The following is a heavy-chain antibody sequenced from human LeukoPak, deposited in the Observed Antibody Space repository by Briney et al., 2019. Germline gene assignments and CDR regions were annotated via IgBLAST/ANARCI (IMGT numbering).Heavy chain of an antibody. CDR3: SRGRVPDSSNGQLDY. Sequence: PGGSLRLSCAVSGFTFSNYAMAWVRQTPGKGLEWVPAITGSGGSTYHADSVKGRFTISGDNAKNTLSLQMNGLRAEDTAVYYCSRGRVPDSSNGQLDYWGQGTLVTVSS. V-gene: IGHV3-23*01. CDR1: GFTFSNYA. CDR2: ITGSGGST. D-gene: IGHD4-11*01. J-gene: IGHJ4*02.